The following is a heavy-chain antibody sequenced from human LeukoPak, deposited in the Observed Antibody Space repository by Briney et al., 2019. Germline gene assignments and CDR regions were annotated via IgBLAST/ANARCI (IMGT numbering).Heavy chain of an antibody. D-gene: IGHD2-2*01. J-gene: IGHJ6*03. CDR3: AKSGSSTSWDYYYYMDV. CDR2: ISWNSGSI. Sequence: GRSLRLSCAASGFTFDDYAMHWVRQAPGKGLEWVSGISWNSGSIGYADSVKGRFTISRDNAKNSLYLQMNSLGAEDMALYYCAKSGSSTSWDYYYYMDVWGKGTTVTVSS. CDR1: GFTFDDYA. V-gene: IGHV3-9*03.